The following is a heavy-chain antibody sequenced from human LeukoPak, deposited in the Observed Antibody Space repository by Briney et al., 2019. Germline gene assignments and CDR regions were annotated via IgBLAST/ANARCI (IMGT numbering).Heavy chain of an antibody. CDR3: ARGGTYSSGLPGF. CDR2: INSEGSST. CDR1: GFTFSGYW. J-gene: IGHJ4*02. D-gene: IGHD5-18*01. Sequence: GGSLRLSCAASGFTFSGYWMHWGRQAPGKGVGWVSRINSEGSSTNYADSVKGRFTISRDNAKHTLYLQMHTLRAEDTAVYYCARGGTYSSGLPGFWGQGTLVTVSS. V-gene: IGHV3-74*01.